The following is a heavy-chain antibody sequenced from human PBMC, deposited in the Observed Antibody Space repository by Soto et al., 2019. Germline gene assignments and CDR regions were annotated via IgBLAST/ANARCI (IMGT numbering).Heavy chain of an antibody. CDR1: GGSISSSSYY. V-gene: IGHV4-39*01. J-gene: IGHJ4*02. CDR3: ASLLSWAFFDY. CDR2: IYYSGST. Sequence: SETLSLTCTVSGGSISSSSYYWGWIRQPPGKGLEWIGSIYYSGSTYYNPSLKSRVTISVDTSKNQFSLKLSSVTAADTAVYYCASLLSWAFFDYWGQGTLVTVSS. D-gene: IGHD2-21*01.